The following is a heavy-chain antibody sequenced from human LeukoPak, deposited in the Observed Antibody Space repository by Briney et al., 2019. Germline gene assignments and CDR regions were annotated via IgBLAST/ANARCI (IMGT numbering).Heavy chain of an antibody. CDR1: GGSISSYS. Sequence: SETLSLTCTVSGGSISSYSWNWIRQPPGKGLEWIGFIYYSGSTNYNPSLTGRVTISVDTPKNQFSLNLTSVTAADTAVYYCARDSGYGDPFDYWGQGTLFTVSS. D-gene: IGHD4-17*01. CDR2: IYYSGST. V-gene: IGHV4-59*01. J-gene: IGHJ4*02. CDR3: ARDSGYGDPFDY.